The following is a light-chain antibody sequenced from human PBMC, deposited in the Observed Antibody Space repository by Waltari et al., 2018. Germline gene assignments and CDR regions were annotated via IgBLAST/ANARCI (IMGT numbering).Light chain of an antibody. CDR1: QSISSY. V-gene: IGKV1-39*01. CDR2: AAS. CDR3: QQSYSTPPWT. Sequence: DIQMTQSPSSLSASVGDRVTITCRESQSISSYLNWYQQKPGQAPKLLIYAASSLQSGVPSRFSGSGSGTDFTLTISSLQPEDFATYYCQQSYSTPPWTFGQGTKVEIK. J-gene: IGKJ1*01.